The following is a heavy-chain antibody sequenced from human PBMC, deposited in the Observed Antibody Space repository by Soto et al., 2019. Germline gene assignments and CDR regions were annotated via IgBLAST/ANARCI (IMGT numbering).Heavy chain of an antibody. Sequence: ASVKVSCKASGYAFSSNYIHWVRQASGQGLEWMGVINPSNGRTTYAQNFQDRVTMTRDTSTSTVYLELRSLSSDDTAVYYCARDPFGPNFDWQNDAFDIWGQGTMVTVSS. CDR2: INPSNGRT. CDR3: ARDPFGPNFDWQNDAFDI. V-gene: IGHV1-46*01. D-gene: IGHD3-9*01. J-gene: IGHJ3*02. CDR1: GYAFSSNY.